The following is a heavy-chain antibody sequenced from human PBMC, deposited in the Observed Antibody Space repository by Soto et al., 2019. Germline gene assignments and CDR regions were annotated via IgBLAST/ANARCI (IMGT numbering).Heavy chain of an antibody. J-gene: IGHJ2*01. V-gene: IGHV4-31*02. CDR1: GGSLDTSDYY. Sequence: QVQLQESGPGLVKPSQTLSLACTVSGGSLDTSDYYWSWIRQQPGQGLEWIGYIFHSGDTYYNPSLTSRLAFSVDPSKNQFSLMLTSVTVADTAMYFGASQRRITRRWHFDLWGRGTLGTVSS. CDR3: ASQRRITRRWHFDL. CDR2: IFHSGDT. D-gene: IGHD2-15*01.